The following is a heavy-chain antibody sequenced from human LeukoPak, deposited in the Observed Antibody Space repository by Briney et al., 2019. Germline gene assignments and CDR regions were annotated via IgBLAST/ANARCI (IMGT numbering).Heavy chain of an antibody. V-gene: IGHV4-34*01. CDR2: INHSGST. D-gene: IGHD3-9*01. CDR1: GGSFSGYY. Sequence: SETLSLTCAVYGGSFSGYYWSWIRQPPGKGLEWIGEINHSGSTNYNPSLKSRVTISVDTSKNQFSLKLSSVTAADTAVYYCARIDILTGYSNVYWGQGTLVTVSS. J-gene: IGHJ4*02. CDR3: ARIDILTGYSNVY.